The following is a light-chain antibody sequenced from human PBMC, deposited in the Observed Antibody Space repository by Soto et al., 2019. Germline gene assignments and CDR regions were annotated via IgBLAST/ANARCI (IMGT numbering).Light chain of an antibody. CDR3: SSYTSTFTYV. Sequence: QSALTQPASVSGSPGQSITISCSGTSSDVGRYNYVSWYQQHPGTAPKLMIYEVSNRPSGVSNRFSGSKSGDTASLTISGPQAEDEADYYCSSYTSTFTYVFGAGTKVTVL. V-gene: IGLV2-14*01. J-gene: IGLJ1*01. CDR2: EVS. CDR1: SSDVGRYNY.